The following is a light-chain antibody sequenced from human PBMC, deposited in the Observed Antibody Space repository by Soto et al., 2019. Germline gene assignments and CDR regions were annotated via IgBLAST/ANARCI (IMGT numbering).Light chain of an antibody. J-gene: IGKJ1*01. CDR1: QSISSW. CDR2: DAS. Sequence: DIQMTQSPSTLSASVGDRVTITCRASQSISSWLAWYQQKPGKAPKLLIFDASILESGVPSRFSGSGSGTEFTLTISSLQPDDFATYYCRQYDSYLWPFGQGT. V-gene: IGKV1-5*01. CDR3: RQYDSYLWP.